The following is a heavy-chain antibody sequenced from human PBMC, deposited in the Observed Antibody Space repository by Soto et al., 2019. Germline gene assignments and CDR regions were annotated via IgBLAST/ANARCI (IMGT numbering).Heavy chain of an antibody. D-gene: IGHD3-3*01. J-gene: IGHJ5*02. CDR3: ARSSGGNFGIIIEGSNWFDP. CDR1: GFTLSDHY. CDR2: SRDKAQGYST. Sequence: EVQLVESGGGLVQPGGSLRLSCTGSGFTLSDHYIDWVRQAPGKGLEWVGRSRDKAQGYSTTYAASVKGRFTTSRDESKNSVYLQMNSLKTEDTAIYYCARSSGGNFGIIIEGSNWFDPWGQGTLVTVSS. V-gene: IGHV3-72*01.